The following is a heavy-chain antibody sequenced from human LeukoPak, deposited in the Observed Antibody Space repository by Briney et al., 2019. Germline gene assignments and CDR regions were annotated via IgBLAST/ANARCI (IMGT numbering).Heavy chain of an antibody. V-gene: IGHV3-48*04. J-gene: IGHJ4*02. CDR3: AREGAAPGLYYFDY. Sequence: GGSLRLSCVGSGFTFSSYNMNWVRQAPGKGLEWVSYISSSSNTVYYADSVKGRFTISRDNAKNSLYLQMNSLRAEDTAVYYCAREGAAPGLYYFDYWGQGTLVTVSS. CDR1: GFTFSSYN. D-gene: IGHD6-13*01. CDR2: ISSSSNTV.